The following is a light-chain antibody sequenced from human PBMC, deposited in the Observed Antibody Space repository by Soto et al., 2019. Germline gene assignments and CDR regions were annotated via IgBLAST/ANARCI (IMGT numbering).Light chain of an antibody. Sequence: EIVLTHSPGTLSLSPGERATLSCRASQSVSSTYLAWYQQKPGQAPRLLIYGASSRATGIPERFSGSGSGTDFTLTISRLEPEDFAVYFCQQYGGSITFGQGTRLEIE. V-gene: IGKV3-20*01. CDR1: QSVSSTY. CDR3: QQYGGSIT. CDR2: GAS. J-gene: IGKJ5*01.